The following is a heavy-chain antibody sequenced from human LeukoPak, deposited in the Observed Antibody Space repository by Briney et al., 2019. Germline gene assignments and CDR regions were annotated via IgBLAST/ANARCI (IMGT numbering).Heavy chain of an antibody. J-gene: IGHJ4*02. CDR1: GFTFSSYA. Sequence: GESLRLSCAASGFTFSSYAMSWVRQAPGKGLEWVSAISASGGSTYYADSVKGRFTISRDNSKNTLSLQMDSLRAEDTAVYYCAKRIAAAGPYFDSWGQGTLVTVSS. CDR2: ISASGGST. V-gene: IGHV3-23*01. CDR3: AKRIAAAGPYFDS. D-gene: IGHD6-13*01.